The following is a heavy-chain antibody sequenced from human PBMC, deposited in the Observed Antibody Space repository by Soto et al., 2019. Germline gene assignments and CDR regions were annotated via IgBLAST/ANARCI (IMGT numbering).Heavy chain of an antibody. CDR3: ARDRVVYAMNHGVGY. V-gene: IGHV3-21*01. D-gene: IGHD2-8*02. Sequence: PGGSLRLSCAASGFTFSSYGMHWVRQAPGKGLEWVSSISSSSSYIYYADSVKGRFTISRDNAKNSLYLQMNSLRAEDTAVYYCARDRVVYAMNHGVGYWGQGTLVTVSS. J-gene: IGHJ4*02. CDR2: ISSSSSYI. CDR1: GFTFSSYG.